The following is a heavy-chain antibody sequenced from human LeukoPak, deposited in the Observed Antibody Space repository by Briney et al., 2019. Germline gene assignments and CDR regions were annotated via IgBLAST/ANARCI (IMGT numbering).Heavy chain of an antibody. CDR2: ISYDGSNK. V-gene: IGHV3-30*18. CDR1: GFTFSSYG. Sequence: LSGGSLRLSCAASGFTFSSYGMHWVRQAPGKGLEWVAVISYDGSNKYYADSVKGRFTISRDNSKNTLYLQMNSLRAEDTAVYYCAKEVAAAAHYWGQGTLVTVSS. D-gene: IGHD6-13*01. J-gene: IGHJ4*02. CDR3: AKEVAAAAHY.